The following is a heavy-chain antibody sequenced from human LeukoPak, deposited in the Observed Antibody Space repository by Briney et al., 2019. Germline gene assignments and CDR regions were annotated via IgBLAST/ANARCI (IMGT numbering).Heavy chain of an antibody. CDR2: IYYSGST. CDR3: ARGREQLGDIDY. J-gene: IGHJ4*02. Sequence: TPSETLPLTCTVSGGSISSGDYYWSWIRQPPGKGLEWIGYIYYSGSTYYNPSLKSRVTISVDTSKNQFSLKLSSVTAADTAVYYCARGREQLGDIDYWGQGTLVTVSS. CDR1: GGSISSGDYY. V-gene: IGHV4-30-4*08. D-gene: IGHD6-6*01.